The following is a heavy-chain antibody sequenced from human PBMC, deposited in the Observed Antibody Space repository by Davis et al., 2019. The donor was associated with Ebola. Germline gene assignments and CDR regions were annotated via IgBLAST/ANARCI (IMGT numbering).Heavy chain of an antibody. CDR1: GFTFSSYG. Sequence: GGSLRLSCAASGFTFSSYGMHWVRRAPGKGLEWVAFIRYDGNFEDYEDSVKGRFTISRDNSENTLYLQMNSLRPEDTAVYYCAVGQNQIDDWGQGTLVTISS. CDR3: AVGQNQIDD. J-gene: IGHJ4*02. D-gene: IGHD1-14*01. CDR2: IRYDGNFE. V-gene: IGHV3-30*02.